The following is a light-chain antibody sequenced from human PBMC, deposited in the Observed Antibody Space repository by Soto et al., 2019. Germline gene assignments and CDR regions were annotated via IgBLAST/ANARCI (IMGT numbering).Light chain of an antibody. CDR2: GAS. CDR3: QQYNDWPLS. Sequence: EIVMTQSPATLSVSPGDGAALSCRASQSVGTSLAWYQQEPGQAPRLLIFGASSRATGIPARFSPRGSGTEFTLTISSLQSEDFAVYYCQQYNDWPLSFGGGTMVEI. V-gene: IGKV3-15*01. J-gene: IGKJ4*01. CDR1: QSVGTS.